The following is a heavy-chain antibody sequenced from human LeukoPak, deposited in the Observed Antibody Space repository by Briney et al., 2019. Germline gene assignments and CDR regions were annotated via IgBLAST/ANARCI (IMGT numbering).Heavy chain of an antibody. J-gene: IGHJ6*03. D-gene: IGHD2-2*01. V-gene: IGHV1-8*01. Sequence: ASVKVSCKASGYTFTSYDINWVRQATGQGLEWMEWMNPNSGNTGYAQKFQGRVTMTRNTSISTAYMELSSLRSEDTAVYYCARGRDARAISYYYYYMDVWGKGTTVTVSS. CDR1: GYTFTSYD. CDR2: MNPNSGNT. CDR3: ARGRDARAISYYYYYMDV.